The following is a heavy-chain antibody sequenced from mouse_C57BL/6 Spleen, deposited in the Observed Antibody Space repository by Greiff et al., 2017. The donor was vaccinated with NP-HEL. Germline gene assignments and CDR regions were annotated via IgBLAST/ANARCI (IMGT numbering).Heavy chain of an antibody. CDR2: INPYNGGT. D-gene: IGHD2-3*01. Sequence: SVSPFPSSSLPFLPPSPGPSLEWIGVINPYNGGTSYNQKFKGKATLTVDKSSSTAYMELNSLTSEDSAVYYCARSRDGYFDYWGQGTTLTVSS. CDR1: VSPFPSSS. CDR3: ARSRDGYFDY. J-gene: IGHJ2*01. V-gene: IGHV1-19*01.